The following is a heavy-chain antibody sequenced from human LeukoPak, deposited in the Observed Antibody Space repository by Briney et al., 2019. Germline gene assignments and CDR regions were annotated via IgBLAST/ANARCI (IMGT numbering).Heavy chain of an antibody. CDR3: ARDSHSVDTATPRGFDP. CDR1: GDSISSYF. J-gene: IGHJ5*02. V-gene: IGHV4-59*01. CDR2: SPDRGSA. D-gene: IGHD2-15*01. Sequence: SETLSVTCTVPGDSISSYFWSWIRQPPGKGLEWIGYSPDRGSATYNPSLKSRITMSVDTSKNQFSLKLRSVTAADTAVYYCARDSHSVDTATPRGFDPWSQGTLVTVSS.